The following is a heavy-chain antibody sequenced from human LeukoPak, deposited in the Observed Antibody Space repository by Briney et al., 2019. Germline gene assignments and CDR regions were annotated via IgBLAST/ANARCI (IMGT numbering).Heavy chain of an antibody. D-gene: IGHD3-10*01. CDR2: IYRVGCR. V-gene: IGHV3-53*01. J-gene: IGHJ4*02. Sequence: PGGSLRLSCVASGFSVSSNYMSWVRQAPGKGLEWVSVIYRVGCRYLPDSVKGRFTISRNNSKNTLYLQMNSLRAEDTAVYYCARDWAYGSGSYRGYWGQGTLVTVSS. CDR3: ARDWAYGSGSYRGY. CDR1: GFSVSSNY.